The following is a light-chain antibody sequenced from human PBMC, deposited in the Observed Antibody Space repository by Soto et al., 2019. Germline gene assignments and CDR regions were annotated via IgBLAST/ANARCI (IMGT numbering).Light chain of an antibody. Sequence: DSVLTQSPGTLSLSPGERATLSCRASQCIRSSYLAWFQQKPGQSPRLLIYGASSRPTAIPDSFSVSGSGTDFSLDISRLVPEYFAMYYCQQYGRPPFTFGGGKKVDI. CDR1: QCIRSSY. V-gene: IGKV3-20*01. CDR3: QQYGRPPFT. J-gene: IGKJ4*01. CDR2: GAS.